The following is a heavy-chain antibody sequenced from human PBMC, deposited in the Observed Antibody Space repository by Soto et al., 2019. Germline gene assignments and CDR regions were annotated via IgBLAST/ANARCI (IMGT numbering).Heavy chain of an antibody. J-gene: IGHJ3*02. Sequence: GGSLRLSCAASGFTFSSYSMNWVRQAPGKGLEWVSSISSSSSYIYYADSVKGRFTISRDNAKNSLYLQMNSLRAEDTAVYYCARDLSVAGTGPQLGAFDIWGQGTMVTVSS. CDR2: ISSSSSYI. CDR3: ARDLSVAGTGPQLGAFDI. D-gene: IGHD6-19*01. V-gene: IGHV3-21*01. CDR1: GFTFSSYS.